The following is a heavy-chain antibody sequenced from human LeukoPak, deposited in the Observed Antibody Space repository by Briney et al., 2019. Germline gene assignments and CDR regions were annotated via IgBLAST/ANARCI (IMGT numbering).Heavy chain of an antibody. CDR2: IKQDGSEK. D-gene: IGHD6-19*01. CDR3: ARDFYSSSVGVDY. J-gene: IGHJ4*02. Sequence: GGSLRLSCAASGFTFSSYWMSWVRQAPGKGLEWVANIKQDGSEKYYVDSVKGRFTISRDNAKNSLYLQMNSLRAEDTAVYYCARDFYSSSVGVDYWGQGTLVTVSS. CDR1: GFTFSSYW. V-gene: IGHV3-7*01.